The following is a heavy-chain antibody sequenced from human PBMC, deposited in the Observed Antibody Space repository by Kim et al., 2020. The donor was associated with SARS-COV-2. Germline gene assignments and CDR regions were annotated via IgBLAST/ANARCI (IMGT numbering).Heavy chain of an antibody. J-gene: IGHJ5*02. D-gene: IGHD6-19*01. V-gene: IGHV4-34*01. CDR3: ARGLTGYSSGWYKAFDP. Sequence: LTSRVTISVDTSKNQFALKLSSVTAADTAVYYCARGLTGYSSGWYKAFDPWGQGTLVTVSS.